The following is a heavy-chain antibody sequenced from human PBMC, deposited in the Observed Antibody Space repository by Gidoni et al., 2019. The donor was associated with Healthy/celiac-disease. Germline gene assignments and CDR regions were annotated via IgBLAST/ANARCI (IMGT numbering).Heavy chain of an antibody. CDR2: IYIGVRT. CDR1: GFTVSSNY. V-gene: IGHV3-66*02. J-gene: IGHJ5*02. Sequence: VQLVESGGVLVQPWSSLRLSFAASGFTVSSNYMSWVRQAPGKGLEWVSVIYIGVRTYYADSVKGRFTISRDNSKNTLYLQMNSLRAEDTAVYYCARDLEMATATFDPWGQGTLVTVSS. D-gene: IGHD5-18*01. CDR3: ARDLEMATATFDP.